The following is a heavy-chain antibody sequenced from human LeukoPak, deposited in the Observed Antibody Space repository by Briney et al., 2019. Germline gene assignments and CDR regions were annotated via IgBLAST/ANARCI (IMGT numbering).Heavy chain of an antibody. CDR3: ARGDGLWDANAFDI. CDR2: ISAYNGNT. D-gene: IGHD5-18*01. Sequence: VASVKVSCKASGYTFTSYGISWVRQAPGQGLEWMGWISAYNGNTNYAQKLQGRVTMTTDTPTSTAHMELRSLRSDDTAVYYCARGDGLWDANAFDIWGQGTMVTVSS. CDR1: GYTFTSYG. V-gene: IGHV1-18*01. J-gene: IGHJ3*02.